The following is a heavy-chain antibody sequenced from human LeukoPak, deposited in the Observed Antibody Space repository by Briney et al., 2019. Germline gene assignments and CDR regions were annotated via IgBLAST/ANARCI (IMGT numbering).Heavy chain of an antibody. CDR3: AELGITMIGGV. J-gene: IGHJ6*04. Sequence: PGGSLRLSCAASGFTFSNAWMSWVRQAPGKGLEWVSYVSSSGSTIYYADSVKGRFTISRDNAKNSLYLQMNSLRAEDTAVYYCAELGITMIGGVWGKGTTVTISS. CDR1: GFTFSNAW. D-gene: IGHD3-10*02. CDR2: VSSSGSTI. V-gene: IGHV3-11*04.